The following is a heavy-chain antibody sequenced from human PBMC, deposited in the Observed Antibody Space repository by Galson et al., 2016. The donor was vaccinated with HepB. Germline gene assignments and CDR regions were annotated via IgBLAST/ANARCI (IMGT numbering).Heavy chain of an antibody. CDR1: GYSFNHYW. V-gene: IGHV5-51*01. J-gene: IGHJ4*02. CDR3: ARRGRDGYNLGY. Sequence: QSGAEVKKPGESLQISCKGSGYSFNHYWIAWVRQMPGKGLAWMGLILPGDSDTNYSLSFHGQVTSSADNSISTAYLQWSSLKASDTAMYYCARRGRDGYNLGYWGQGTLVTVSS. D-gene: IGHD5-24*01. CDR2: ILPGDSDT.